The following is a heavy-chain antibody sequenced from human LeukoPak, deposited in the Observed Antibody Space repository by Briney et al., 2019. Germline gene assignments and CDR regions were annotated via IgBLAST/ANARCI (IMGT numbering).Heavy chain of an antibody. Sequence: SEALSLTCAVSGGSISSSNWWSWVRQPPGKGLEWIGEIYHSGSTNYNPSLKSRVTISVDKSKNQFSLKLSSVTAADTAVYYCAIGGGTHGGAFDIWGQGTMDTVSS. J-gene: IGHJ3*02. CDR1: GGSISSSNW. D-gene: IGHD2-15*01. CDR3: AIGGGTHGGAFDI. V-gene: IGHV4-4*02. CDR2: IYHSGST.